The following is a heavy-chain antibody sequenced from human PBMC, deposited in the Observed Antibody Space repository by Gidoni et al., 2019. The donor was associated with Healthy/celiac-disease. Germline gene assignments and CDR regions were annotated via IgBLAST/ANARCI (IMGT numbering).Heavy chain of an antibody. Sequence: EVQLLESGGDLVQPGGSLTLPCAAAGFTFSSYAMSWVRQAPGNGLEWVSAISGSGGTTYYTDSVQGRFIVSRDNSKNTLYLQMSSLRAEDTALYYCAKDAGGVGPTKLDYWGQGTLVTVSS. CDR1: GFTFSSYA. CDR3: AKDAGGVGPTKLDY. V-gene: IGHV3-23*01. D-gene: IGHD1-26*01. CDR2: ISGSGGTT. J-gene: IGHJ4*02.